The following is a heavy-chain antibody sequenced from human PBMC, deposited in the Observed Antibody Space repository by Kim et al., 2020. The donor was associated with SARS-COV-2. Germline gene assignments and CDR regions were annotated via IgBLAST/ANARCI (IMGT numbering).Heavy chain of an antibody. CDR2: INHSEST. CDR1: GGSFSGYY. Sequence: SETLSLTCAVYGGSFSGYYWCWNRHPPGKGQEWIGEINHSESTNYHSTLKSRVTITVDTYKNKLHFKLSSVTAADTAVSYCASGRTVTTFYYYYGMAVWG. J-gene: IGHJ6*01. V-gene: IGHV4-34*01. CDR3: ASGRTVTTFYYYYGMAV. D-gene: IGHD4-4*01.